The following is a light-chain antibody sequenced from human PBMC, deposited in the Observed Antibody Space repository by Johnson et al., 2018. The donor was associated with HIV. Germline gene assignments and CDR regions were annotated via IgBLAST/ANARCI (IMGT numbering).Light chain of an antibody. CDR3: GTWDSSLSAGV. CDR1: YSNIGYNY. CDR2: DNN. J-gene: IGLJ1*01. V-gene: IGLV1-51*01. Sequence: QSVLTQPPSVSAAPGQKVTISCSGSYSNIGYNYVSWYQQVPGTAPKLLIYDNNKRPSGIPARFSGSKSGTSATLGITGLQTGDEADYYCGTWDSSLSAGVFGTGTKVTVL.